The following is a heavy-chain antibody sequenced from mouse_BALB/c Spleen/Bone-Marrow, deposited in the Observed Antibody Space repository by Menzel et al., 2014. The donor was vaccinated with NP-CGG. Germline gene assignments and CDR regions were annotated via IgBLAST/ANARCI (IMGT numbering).Heavy chain of an antibody. J-gene: IGHJ4*01. CDR1: GFTFSDYY. Sequence: DVKLVESGGGLVKPGGSLKLSCAASGFTFSDYYMYWVRQTPEKRLEWVATIGDGGSYTYYPDSVKGRFTISRDNAKNNLYLQMSSLKSEDTAMYYCAREVAMDYWGQGTSVTVSS. CDR2: IGDGGSYT. V-gene: IGHV5-4*02. CDR3: AREVAMDY.